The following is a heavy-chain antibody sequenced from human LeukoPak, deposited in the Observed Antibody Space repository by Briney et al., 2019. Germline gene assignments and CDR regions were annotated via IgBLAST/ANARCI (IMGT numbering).Heavy chain of an antibody. CDR2: ISYDGSNK. CDR3: AKEDYGDYVGEHYYGMDV. V-gene: IGHV3-30*18. D-gene: IGHD4-17*01. CDR1: GFTFSSYG. J-gene: IGHJ6*02. Sequence: GRSLRLSCAASGFTFSSYGMHWVRQAPGKGLEWVAVISYDGSNKYYADSVKGRFTISRDNSKNTLYLQMNSLRAEDTAAYYCAKEDYGDYVGEHYYGMDVWGQGTTVTVSS.